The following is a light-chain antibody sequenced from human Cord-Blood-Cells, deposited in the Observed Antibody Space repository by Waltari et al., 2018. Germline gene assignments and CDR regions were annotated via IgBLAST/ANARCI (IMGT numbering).Light chain of an antibody. J-gene: IGLJ1*01. V-gene: IGLV2-14*01. CDR1: SSDVGGYNY. CDR3: SSYTSSSTLYYV. Sequence: QSALTQPASASGSPGQSLTISCTGTSSDVGGYNYVSWYQQHPVKAPKLMIYYVSNRPSGVSNRFSGSKSGNTSSLTISGLQAEDEADYYCSSYTSSSTLYYVFGTGTKVTVL. CDR2: YVS.